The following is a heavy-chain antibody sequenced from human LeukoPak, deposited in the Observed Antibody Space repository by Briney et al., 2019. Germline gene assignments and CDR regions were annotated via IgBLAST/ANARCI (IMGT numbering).Heavy chain of an antibody. V-gene: IGHV3-30*02. CDR2: TLSDGSNK. J-gene: IGHJ4*02. D-gene: IGHD6-19*01. CDR1: GFTFSNYV. CDR3: AKPRTTAGTLDYFDY. Sequence: GGSLRLSCAAAGFTFSNYVMHWVRQAPGKGLEWVALTLSDGSNKYYADSVKGRFTISRDNSKNTLYLQMNSLRPEDTAVYYCAKPRTTAGTLDYFDYWGQGTLVTVSS.